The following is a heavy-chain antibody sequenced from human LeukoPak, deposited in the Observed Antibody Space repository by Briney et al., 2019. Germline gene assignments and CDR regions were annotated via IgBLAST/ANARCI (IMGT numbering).Heavy chain of an antibody. V-gene: IGHV3-23*01. CDR3: AKDLGGFLWLYDY. CDR2: ISGSGGST. CDR1: GLTFSSYA. J-gene: IGHJ4*02. D-gene: IGHD2-21*01. Sequence: GGSLRLSCAASGLTFSSYAMSWVRQAPGKGLEWVSAISGSGGSTYYADSVKGRFTISRDNSKNTLYPQMNSLRAEDTAVYYCAKDLGGFLWLYDYWGRGTLVTVSS.